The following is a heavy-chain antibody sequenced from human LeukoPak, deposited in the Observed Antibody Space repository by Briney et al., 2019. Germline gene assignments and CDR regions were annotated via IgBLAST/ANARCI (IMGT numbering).Heavy chain of an antibody. Sequence: GGSLRLSCAASGFTFSSYSMNWVRQAPEKGLEWVSYISSSSSTIYYADSVKGRFTISRDNAKNSLYLQMNSLRAEDTAVYYCARDSDYGDYLRMNYYYYGMDVWGQGTTVTVSS. CDR3: ARDSDYGDYLRMNYYYYGMDV. CDR2: ISSSSSTI. CDR1: GFTFSSYS. D-gene: IGHD4-17*01. V-gene: IGHV3-48*01. J-gene: IGHJ6*02.